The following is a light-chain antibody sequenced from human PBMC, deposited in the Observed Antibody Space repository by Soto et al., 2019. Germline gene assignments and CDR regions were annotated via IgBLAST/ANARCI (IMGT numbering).Light chain of an antibody. J-gene: IGLJ2*01. CDR3: SSYTSSSTLV. Sequence: SALTQPASVPGSPGQSITISCTGTSSDVGGYNYVSWYQQHPDKAPKLMIYDVSNRPSGVSNRFSGSKSGNTASLTISGLQAEDEADYYCSSYTSSSTLVFGGGTKVTVL. CDR2: DVS. CDR1: SSDVGGYNY. V-gene: IGLV2-14*01.